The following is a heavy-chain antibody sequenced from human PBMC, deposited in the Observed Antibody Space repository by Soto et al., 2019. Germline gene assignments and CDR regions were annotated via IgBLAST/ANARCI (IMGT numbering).Heavy chain of an antibody. J-gene: IGHJ4*02. CDR1: GFTFSSCA. CDR3: AKAANLRYCTNGVCYRDY. CDR2: ISGSGGST. V-gene: IGHV3-23*01. D-gene: IGHD2-8*01. Sequence: PGGSLRLSCAASGFTFSSCAMSWVRQAPGKGLEWVSAISGSGGSTYYADSVKGRFTISRDNSKNTLYLQMNSLRAEDTAVYYCAKAANLRYCTNGVCYRDYWGQGTLVTVSS.